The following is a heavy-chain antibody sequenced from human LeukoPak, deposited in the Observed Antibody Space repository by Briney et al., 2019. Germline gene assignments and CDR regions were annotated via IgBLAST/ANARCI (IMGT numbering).Heavy chain of an antibody. CDR3: ARKRRDGYNLGYFDY. Sequence: SQTLSLTCTVSGGSISSGDYYWSWIRQPPGKGLEWIGYIYYSGSTYYNPSLESRLTISVDTSKNQFSLKLSSVTAADTAVYYCARKRRDGYNLGYFDYWGQGTLVTVSS. CDR1: GGSISSGDYY. J-gene: IGHJ4*02. V-gene: IGHV4-30-4*08. CDR2: IYYSGST. D-gene: IGHD5-24*01.